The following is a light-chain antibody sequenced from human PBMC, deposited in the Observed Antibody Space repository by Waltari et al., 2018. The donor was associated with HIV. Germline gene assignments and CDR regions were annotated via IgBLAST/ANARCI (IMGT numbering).Light chain of an antibody. CDR1: ALPKKY. J-gene: IGLJ3*02. CDR3: YSTDRSSTHNV. V-gene: IGLV3-10*01. Sequence: SYELPQPPSVSVSTGQTARITCSGDALPKKYAYWYQQKSGQAPVLVIYEDIKRPPGIPERFSGSSSGTMATLTISGAQVEDEADYYCYSTDRSSTHNVFGGGTKLTVL. CDR2: EDI.